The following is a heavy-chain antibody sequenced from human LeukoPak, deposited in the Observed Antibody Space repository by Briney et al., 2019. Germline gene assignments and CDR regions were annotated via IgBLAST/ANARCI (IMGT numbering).Heavy chain of an antibody. CDR3: AREGVVRGVIIGFFDY. Sequence: GGSLRLSCAASGFTFSSYAMHWVRQAPGKGLEWVAVISYDGSNKYYADSVKGRFTISRDNSKNTLYLQMNSLRAEDTAVYYCAREGVVRGVIIGFFDYWGQGTLVTVSS. D-gene: IGHD3-10*01. J-gene: IGHJ4*02. CDR2: ISYDGSNK. V-gene: IGHV3-30-3*01. CDR1: GFTFSSYA.